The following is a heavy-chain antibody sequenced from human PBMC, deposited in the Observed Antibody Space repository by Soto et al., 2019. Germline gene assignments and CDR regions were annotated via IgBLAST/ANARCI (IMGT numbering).Heavy chain of an antibody. D-gene: IGHD2-2*02. Sequence: GXTLVTPTQTLTXTCTFSRFSLSTSGVGVVWIRQRRGKALEWLALIYWDDDKRYSPSMKSRLTITKDTSKNQVVLTMTNMDPVDTATYYCAHRRKCSSTSCYTDWFDPWGQGTLVTVSS. CDR3: AHRRKCSSTSCYTDWFDP. V-gene: IGHV2-5*02. CDR1: RFSLSTSGVG. J-gene: IGHJ5*02. CDR2: IYWDDDK.